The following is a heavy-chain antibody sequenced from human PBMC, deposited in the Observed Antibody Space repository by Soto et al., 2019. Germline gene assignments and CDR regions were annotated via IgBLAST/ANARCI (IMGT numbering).Heavy chain of an antibody. Sequence: VQLVESGGGLVQPGGSLRLSCVASEFTFSNYWMHWVRQAPGKGLEWVSRTNGDGSTTNYADSVKGRFTISRDNAKNMVYLQMNSLRVEDTAVYYCARDNWNSYWGQGTLVTVSS. CDR1: EFTFSNYW. CDR2: TNGDGSTT. J-gene: IGHJ4*02. CDR3: ARDNWNSY. D-gene: IGHD1-7*01. V-gene: IGHV3-74*01.